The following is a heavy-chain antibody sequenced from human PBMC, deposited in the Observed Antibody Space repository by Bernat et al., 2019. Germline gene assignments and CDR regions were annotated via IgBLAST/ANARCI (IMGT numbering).Heavy chain of an antibody. CDR1: GFTFSGSA. J-gene: IGHJ4*02. CDR2: IRSKANSYAT. Sequence: EVQLVESGGGLVQPGGSLKLSCAASGFTFSGSAMHWVRQASGKGLEWVGRIRSKANSYATAYAASVKGRFTISRDDSKNTAYLQMNSLKAEDTAVYYCTIPCRTIAVAGDDYWGQGTLVTVSS. CDR3: TIPCRTIAVAGDDY. D-gene: IGHD6-19*01. V-gene: IGHV3-73*02.